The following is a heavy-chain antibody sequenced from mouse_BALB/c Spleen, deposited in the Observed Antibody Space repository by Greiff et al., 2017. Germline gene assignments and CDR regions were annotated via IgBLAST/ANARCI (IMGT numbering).Heavy chain of an antibody. CDR3: ARLEYDYAY. CDR2: ISSGSSTI. Sequence: EVQRVESGGGLVQPGGSRKLSCAASGFTFSSFGMHWVRQAPEKGLEWVAYISSGSSTIYYADTVKGRFTISRDNPKNTLFLQMTSLRSEDTAMYYCARLEYDYAYWGQGTLVTVSA. D-gene: IGHD2-4*01. J-gene: IGHJ3*01. V-gene: IGHV5-17*02. CDR1: GFTFSSFG.